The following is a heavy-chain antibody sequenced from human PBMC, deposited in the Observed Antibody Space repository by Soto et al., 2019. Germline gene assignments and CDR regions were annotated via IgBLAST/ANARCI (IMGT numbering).Heavy chain of an antibody. CDR2: INAGNGNT. CDR3: ARAGPLTKYDSSGYYPRFGAFDI. Sequence: GASVKVSWKAAGYTFTSYAMHWVRQDPGQRLEWMGWINAGNGNTKYSQKFQGRVTITRDTSASTAYMELSSLRSEDTAVYYCARAGPLTKYDSSGYYPRFGAFDIWGQGTMVTVSS. V-gene: IGHV1-3*01. CDR1: GYTFTSYA. D-gene: IGHD3-22*01. J-gene: IGHJ3*02.